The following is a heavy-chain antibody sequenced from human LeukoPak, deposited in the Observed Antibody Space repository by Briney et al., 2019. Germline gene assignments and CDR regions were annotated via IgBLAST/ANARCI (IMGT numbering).Heavy chain of an antibody. J-gene: IGHJ3*02. CDR1: GFTLSNYD. D-gene: IGHD5-12*01. V-gene: IGHV3-13*04. CDR2: IGRHGDT. CDR3: ARVSLSTSGYDDALEI. Sequence: PGGSLRLSCAASGFTLSNYDMHWVRQPTGKGLEWVSAIGRHGDTYCAASVKGRFTISREYAKNSLYLQVNSLRAGDTAVYYCARVSLSTSGYDDALEIWGQGTVVTVSS.